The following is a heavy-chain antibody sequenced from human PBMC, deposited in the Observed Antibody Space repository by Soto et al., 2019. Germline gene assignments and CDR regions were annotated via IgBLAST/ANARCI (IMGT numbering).Heavy chain of an antibody. CDR1: GGSFSGYY. CDR3: ARALGYSYGHLPIDY. CDR2: LNHSGST. D-gene: IGHD5-18*01. J-gene: IGHJ4*02. Sequence: QVQLQQWGAGLLKPSETLSLTCAVYGGSFSGYYWSWIRQPPGKGLERIGELNHSGSTNYNPSLNRRVTISVHTSTNQFPLKLNSATAADTAVYYCARALGYSYGHLPIDYWGQGILVTVSS. V-gene: IGHV4-34*01.